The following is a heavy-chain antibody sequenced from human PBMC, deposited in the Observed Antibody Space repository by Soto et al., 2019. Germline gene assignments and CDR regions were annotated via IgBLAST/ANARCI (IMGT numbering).Heavy chain of an antibody. CDR3: AKVYIQQLVGGLVDY. V-gene: IGHV3-30*18. D-gene: IGHD6-6*01. Sequence: QVQLVESGGGVVQPGRSLRLSCAASGFTFSSYGMHWVLQAPGKGLEWVAVISYDGSNKYYADSVKGRFTISRDNSNNTLYLQMNSLRAEDTAVYYCAKVYIQQLVGGLVDYWGQGTLVTVSS. CDR2: ISYDGSNK. J-gene: IGHJ4*02. CDR1: GFTFSSYG.